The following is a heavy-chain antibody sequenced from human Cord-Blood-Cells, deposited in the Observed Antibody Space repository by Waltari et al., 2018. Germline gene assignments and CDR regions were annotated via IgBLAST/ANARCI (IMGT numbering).Heavy chain of an antibody. CDR3: AKDRLRSNWYFDL. CDR2: ISGSGGST. V-gene: IGHV3-23*01. J-gene: IGHJ2*01. Sequence: EVQLLESGGGLVQPGGSLRLSCAASGFTFSSYAMSWVRQAPGKGLGWVSAISGSGGSTYYADSVKGRFTISRDNSKNTLYLQMNSLRAEDTAVYYCAKDRLRSNWYFDLWGRGTLVTVSS. D-gene: IGHD4-17*01. CDR1: GFTFSSYA.